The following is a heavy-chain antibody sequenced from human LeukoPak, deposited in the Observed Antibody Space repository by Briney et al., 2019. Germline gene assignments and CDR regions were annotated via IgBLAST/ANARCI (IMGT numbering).Heavy chain of an antibody. CDR3: ARDDVEMAGVNAFDI. CDR1: GFTFSSYS. Sequence: GGSLRLSCAASGFTFSSYSMNWVRQAPGKGLEWVSSISSSSSYIYYADSVKGRFTISRDNAKNSLYLQMNSLRAEDTAVYYCARDDVEMAGVNAFDIWGQGTMITVSS. V-gene: IGHV3-21*01. J-gene: IGHJ3*02. CDR2: ISSSSSYI. D-gene: IGHD5-24*01.